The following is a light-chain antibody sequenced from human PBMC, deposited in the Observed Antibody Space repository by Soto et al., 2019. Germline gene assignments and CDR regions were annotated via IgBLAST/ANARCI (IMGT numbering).Light chain of an antibody. CDR1: HIISDY. CDR2: AAS. J-gene: IGKJ5*01. Sequence: DIQMTQSPSSLSASVGDRVTISCRASHIISDYLNWYQQKPGIAPKLLIYAASTLQTGVPSRFIGSGSGTDFTLTISGLQPEDCAIYYCQQTYSTPITFGQGTRLDIK. CDR3: QQTYSTPIT. V-gene: IGKV1-39*01.